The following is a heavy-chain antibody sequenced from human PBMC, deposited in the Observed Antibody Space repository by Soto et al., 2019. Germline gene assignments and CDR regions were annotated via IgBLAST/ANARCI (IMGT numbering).Heavy chain of an antibody. J-gene: IGHJ5*02. CDR2: IYYSGTS. V-gene: IGHV4-39*01. Sequence: QLQLQESGPGLVKPSETLSLTCTVSGGSIKDDTYYWGWIRQPPGKGLEWIGSIYYSGTSSYNPSLGSRVTMSVDTSKKQLSLRLRSVTAADTAVYYCARLPCTSPNCVPLDPWGQGTLVIVSS. D-gene: IGHD2-2*01. CDR3: ARLPCTSPNCVPLDP. CDR1: GGSIKDDTYY.